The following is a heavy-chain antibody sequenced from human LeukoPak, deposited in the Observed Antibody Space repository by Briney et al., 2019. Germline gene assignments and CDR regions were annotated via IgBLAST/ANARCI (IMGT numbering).Heavy chain of an antibody. CDR2: IYYSGST. V-gene: IGHV4-39*01. CDR1: GGSISSSSYY. D-gene: IGHD6-6*01. J-gene: IGHJ4*02. Sequence: SETLSLTCTVSGGSISSSSYYWGWIRQPPGKGLEWIGSIYYSGSTYYNPSLKSRVTISVDTSKNQFSLKLSSATAADTAVYYCAGIAARRGYYFDYWGQGTLVTVSS. CDR3: AGIAARRGYYFDY.